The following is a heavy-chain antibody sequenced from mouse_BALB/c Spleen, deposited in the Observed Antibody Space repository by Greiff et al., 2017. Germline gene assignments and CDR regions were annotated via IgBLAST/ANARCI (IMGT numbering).Heavy chain of an antibody. CDR1: GFNIKDTY. J-gene: IGHJ4*01. Sequence: VQLKESGAELVKPGASVKLSCTASGFNIKDTYMHWVKQRPEQGLEWIGRIDPANGNTKYDPKFQGKATITADTSSNTAYLQLSSLTSEDTAVYYCARGYYPYAMDYWGQGTSVTVSS. CDR3: ARGYYPYAMDY. CDR2: IDPANGNT. V-gene: IGHV14-3*02. D-gene: IGHD2-3*01.